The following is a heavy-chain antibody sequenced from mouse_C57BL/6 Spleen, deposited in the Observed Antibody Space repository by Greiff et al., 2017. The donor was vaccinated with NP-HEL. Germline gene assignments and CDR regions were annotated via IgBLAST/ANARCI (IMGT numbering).Heavy chain of an antibody. CDR3: ASKDAY. CDR2: INPGSGGT. Sequence: VQLQQSGAELVRPGTSVKVSCKASGYAFTNYLIKWVKQRPGQGLEWIGVINPGSGGTNYNEKFKGKATLTADKSSSTAYMQLSSLTSEDSAVYFCASKDAYWGQGTLVTVSA. J-gene: IGHJ3*01. V-gene: IGHV1-54*01. CDR1: GYAFTNYL.